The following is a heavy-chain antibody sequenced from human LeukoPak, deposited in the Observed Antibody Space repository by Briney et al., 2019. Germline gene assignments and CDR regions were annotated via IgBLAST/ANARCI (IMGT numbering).Heavy chain of an antibody. Sequence: SQTLSLTCTVSGGSISSGGYYWSWIRQHPGKGLEWIGYIYYSGSTYYNPSLKSRVTISVDTSKNQSSLKLSSVTAADTAVYYCARDLDYDILTGYYLGGAFDIWGQGTMVTVSS. CDR3: ARDLDYDILTGYYLGGAFDI. CDR2: IYYSGST. V-gene: IGHV4-31*03. J-gene: IGHJ3*02. D-gene: IGHD3-9*01. CDR1: GGSISSGGYY.